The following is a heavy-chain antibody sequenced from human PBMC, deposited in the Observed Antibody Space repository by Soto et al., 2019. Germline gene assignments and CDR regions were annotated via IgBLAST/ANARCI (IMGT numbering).Heavy chain of an antibody. CDR2: IYYSGSP. Sequence: SETLTLTCTVSGGSISSSSYYWGWIRQPPGKGLEWIGRIYYSGSPYYNPSLKRRVTISEDTSKNQFSLKLSSETAADTAVYYCARIDPYYYYYMDVWGKGTTVTVSS. V-gene: IGHV4-39*01. CDR3: ARIDPYYYYYMDV. J-gene: IGHJ6*03. CDR1: GGSISSSSYY. D-gene: IGHD3-22*01.